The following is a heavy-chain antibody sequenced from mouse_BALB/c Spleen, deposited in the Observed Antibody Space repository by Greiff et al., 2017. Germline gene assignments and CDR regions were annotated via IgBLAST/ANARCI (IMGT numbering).Heavy chain of an antibody. Sequence: QVQLKQSGAELVRPGTSVKVSCKASGYAFTNYLIEWVKQRPGQGLEWIGVINPGSGGTNYNEKFKGKATLTADKSSSTAYMQLSSLTSDDSAVYFCARHGSYWGQGTLVTVSA. J-gene: IGHJ3*01. V-gene: IGHV1-54*01. CDR1: GYAFTNYL. CDR3: ARHGSY. CDR2: INPGSGGT. D-gene: IGHD1-2*01.